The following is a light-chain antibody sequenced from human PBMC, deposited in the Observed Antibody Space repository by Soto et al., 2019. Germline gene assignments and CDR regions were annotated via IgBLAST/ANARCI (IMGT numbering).Light chain of an antibody. Sequence: DIQMTQSPSTLSASVGDRVTITCRASQSINTWMAWYQHKPGKAPKLLMYDVSILESGVPSRFSGSGSGTEFTLTISSLQPDDLATYYCQQYKSFSWTFGRVTKVEIK. CDR1: QSINTW. V-gene: IGKV1-5*01. CDR2: DVS. CDR3: QQYKSFSWT. J-gene: IGKJ1*01.